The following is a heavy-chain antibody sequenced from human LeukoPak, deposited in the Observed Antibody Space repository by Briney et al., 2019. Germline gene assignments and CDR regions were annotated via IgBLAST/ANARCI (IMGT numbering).Heavy chain of an antibody. CDR2: INPNSGGT. D-gene: IGHD5-18*01. J-gene: IGHJ4*02. CDR1: GYTFTGYY. CDR3: ATDIRRGYSYGYDY. Sequence: ASVKVSCXASGYTFTGYYMHWVRQAPGQGLEWMGWINPNSGGTNYAQKFQGRVTMTRDTSISTAYMELSRLRSDDTAVYYCATDIRRGYSYGYDYWGQGTLVTVSS. V-gene: IGHV1-2*02.